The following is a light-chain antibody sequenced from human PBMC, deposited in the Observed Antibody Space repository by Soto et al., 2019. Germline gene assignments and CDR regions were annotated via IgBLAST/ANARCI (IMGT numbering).Light chain of an antibody. CDR1: QSISDW. CDR2: KAS. CDR3: QYYDSYSWT. V-gene: IGKV1-5*03. J-gene: IGKJ1*01. Sequence: DIQMTQSPSTLSASVGDRVTITCRASQSISDWLAWYQQKPGKAPKFLIYKASNLESGVPPRFSGSGSGTEFTLTISSVQPDDFATYYCQYYDSYSWTFGQGTKVEIK.